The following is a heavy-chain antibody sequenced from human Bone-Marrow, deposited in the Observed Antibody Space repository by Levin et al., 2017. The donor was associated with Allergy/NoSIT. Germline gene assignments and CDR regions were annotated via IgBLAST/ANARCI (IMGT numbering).Heavy chain of an antibody. D-gene: IGHD3-10*01. Sequence: PGGSLRLSCKGSGYRFTTYWIGWVRQMPGKGLEWMGIIYPDDSDIIYSPSFQGHVTISADKSFNTVYVQWGSLKASDSAMYYCARQFTEGSGTYYNDYWGQGTLVTVAS. V-gene: IGHV5-51*01. CDR1: GYRFTTYW. J-gene: IGHJ4*02. CDR2: IYPDDSDI. CDR3: ARQFTEGSGTYYNDY.